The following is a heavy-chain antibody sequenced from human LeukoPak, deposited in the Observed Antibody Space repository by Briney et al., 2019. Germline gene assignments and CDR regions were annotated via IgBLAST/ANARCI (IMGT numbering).Heavy chain of an antibody. CDR1: GGSISSSNYY. CDR3: ARLSLKVLEWSPTKGKETHYFDY. Sequence: SETLSLTCTVSGGSISSSNYYWGWIRQPPGKGLECIGSVYYSGNTYYNPSLKSRVTISVDTSKNQFSLKLSSVTAADTAVYYCARLSLKVLEWSPTKGKETHYFDYWGQGTLVTVSS. V-gene: IGHV4-39*07. D-gene: IGHD3-3*01. CDR2: VYYSGNT. J-gene: IGHJ4*02.